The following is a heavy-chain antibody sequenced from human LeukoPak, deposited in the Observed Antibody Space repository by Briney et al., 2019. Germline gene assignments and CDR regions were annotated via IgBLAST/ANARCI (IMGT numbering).Heavy chain of an antibody. CDR1: GFTFSSYA. V-gene: IGHV3-30*04. Sequence: GGSLRLSCAASGFTFSSYAMHWVRQAPGKGLEWVAVISYDGSNKYYADSVKGRFTISRDNSKNTLYLQMNSLRAEDTAVYYCAKGGLQTRNWYFALWGRGTLVTVSS. CDR3: AKGGLQTRNWYFAL. D-gene: IGHD5-18*01. J-gene: IGHJ2*01. CDR2: ISYDGSNK.